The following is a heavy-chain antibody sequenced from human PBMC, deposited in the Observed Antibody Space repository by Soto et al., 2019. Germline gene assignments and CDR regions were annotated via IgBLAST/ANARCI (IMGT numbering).Heavy chain of an antibody. D-gene: IGHD2-15*01. J-gene: IGHJ4*02. CDR2: IYHSGST. CDR3: ARDNRWPTYYFDY. CDR1: GGSISSSNW. V-gene: IGHV4-4*02. Sequence: SETLSLTCAVSGGSISSSNWWSWVRQPPGKGLEWIGEIYHSGSTNYNPSLKSRVTISVDKSKNQFSLKLSSVTAADTAVYYCARDNRWPTYYFDYWGQGTLVTVSS.